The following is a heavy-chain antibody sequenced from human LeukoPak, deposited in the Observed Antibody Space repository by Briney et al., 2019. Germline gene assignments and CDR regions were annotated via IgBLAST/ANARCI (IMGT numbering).Heavy chain of an antibody. Sequence: ASVKVSCKASGYTFTGYYMHWVRQAPGQGLEWVGWINPNSGGTNYAQKFQGRVTMTRDTSISTAYMELSRLRSDDTAVYYCARLYCSGGSCYFLFDYWGQGTLVTVSS. V-gene: IGHV1-2*02. CDR2: INPNSGGT. D-gene: IGHD2-15*01. J-gene: IGHJ4*02. CDR1: GYTFTGYY. CDR3: ARLYCSGGSCYFLFDY.